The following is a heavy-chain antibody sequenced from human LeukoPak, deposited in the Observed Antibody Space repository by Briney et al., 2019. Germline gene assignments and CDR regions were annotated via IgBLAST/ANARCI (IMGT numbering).Heavy chain of an antibody. Sequence: SETLSLTCTVSGGSISSYYWSWIRQPPGKGLEWIGYIYYSGSTNYNPSLKSRVTISVDTSKNQFSLKLSSVTAADTAVYCCARQMATKLDYWGQGTLVTVSS. CDR2: IYYSGST. CDR3: ARQMATKLDY. CDR1: GGSISSYY. J-gene: IGHJ4*02. D-gene: IGHD5-12*01. V-gene: IGHV4-59*08.